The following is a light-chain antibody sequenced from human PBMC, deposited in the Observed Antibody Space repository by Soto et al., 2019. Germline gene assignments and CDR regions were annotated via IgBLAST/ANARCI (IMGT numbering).Light chain of an antibody. Sequence: EIVLPQSPGTLSLSPGEIATLSCRASQGVTPAYLAWYQHKPGQAPRLLIYGASNRDTGIPDRFSGSGSGTDFTLTISRLEPEDFAVYSCQQYGGSPLFTFGPGTRVDFK. CDR3: QQYGGSPLFT. J-gene: IGKJ3*01. CDR1: QGVTPAY. CDR2: GAS. V-gene: IGKV3-20*01.